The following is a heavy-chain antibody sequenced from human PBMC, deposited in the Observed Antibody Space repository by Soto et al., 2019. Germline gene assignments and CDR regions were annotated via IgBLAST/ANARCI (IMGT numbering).Heavy chain of an antibody. D-gene: IGHD3-9*01. Sequence: SETLSLTCTVSGGSFKSGSYSWSWIRQPPGKGLEWIGYVYHSGSTYYNPSLKSRVTISVDTSKNQFSLKVTSVTAADTAVYYCARLPPVRYFDYWGQGTLVTVSS. V-gene: IGHV4-61*01. CDR1: GGSFKSGSYS. CDR3: ARLPPVRYFDY. CDR2: VYHSGST. J-gene: IGHJ4*02.